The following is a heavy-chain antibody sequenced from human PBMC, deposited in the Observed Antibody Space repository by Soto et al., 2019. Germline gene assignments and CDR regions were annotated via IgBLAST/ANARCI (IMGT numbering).Heavy chain of an antibody. Sequence: QPGGSLRLSCAASGFTFSSYAMSWVRQAPGKGLEWVSAISGSGGSTYYADSVKGRFTISRDNSKNTLYLQMNSLRAKDTAVYYCAKLNRNLYYYYGMDVWGQGTTATVSS. CDR3: AKLNRNLYYYYGMDV. V-gene: IGHV3-23*01. CDR2: ISGSGGST. CDR1: GFTFSSYA. J-gene: IGHJ6*02.